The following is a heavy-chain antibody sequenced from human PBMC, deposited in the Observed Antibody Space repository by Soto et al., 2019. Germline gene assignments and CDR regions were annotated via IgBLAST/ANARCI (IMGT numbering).Heavy chain of an antibody. CDR2: IDPSDSYT. CDR3: ARLTGTRPYYYYYYGMDV. J-gene: IGHJ6*02. D-gene: IGHD1-7*01. CDR1: GYSFTSYW. V-gene: IGHV5-10-1*01. Sequence: PGESLKISCKGSGYSFTSYWISWVRQMPGKGLEWMGRIDPSDSYTNYSPSSQGHVTISADKSISTAYLQWSSLKASDTAMYYCARLTGTRPYYYYYYGMDVWGQGTTVTVSS.